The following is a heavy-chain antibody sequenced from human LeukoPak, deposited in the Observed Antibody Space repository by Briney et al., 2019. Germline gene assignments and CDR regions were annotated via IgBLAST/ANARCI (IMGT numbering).Heavy chain of an antibody. CDR3: ARDSKVTGTSFDS. J-gene: IGHJ4*02. Sequence: ASVTVSFKSSGHIFSYYYMHWVRHAPGQGLEWMGWMNVGSGGTKSAQKFEGRVTMTRDTSVSTAFMDLTRLTSDDTAVYYCARDSKVTGTSFDSWGQGTLVTVSS. CDR2: MNVGSGGT. D-gene: IGHD2-21*02. CDR1: GHIFSYYY. V-gene: IGHV1-2*02.